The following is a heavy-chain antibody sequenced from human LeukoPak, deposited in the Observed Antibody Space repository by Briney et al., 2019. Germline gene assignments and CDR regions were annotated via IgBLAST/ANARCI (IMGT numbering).Heavy chain of an antibody. CDR3: ARGNYYGTTTTFDY. J-gene: IGHJ4*02. V-gene: IGHV4-30-4*01. CDR1: GGSITSGDYY. Sequence: SETLCLTCTVSGGSITSGDYYWSWIRQPPGKGLEWLGYIYYSGSTYYNPSLKSRVTISVDTSKNQFSLKLSSVTAADTAVYYCARGNYYGTTTTFDYWGQGTLVTVSS. D-gene: IGHD3-10*01. CDR2: IYYSGST.